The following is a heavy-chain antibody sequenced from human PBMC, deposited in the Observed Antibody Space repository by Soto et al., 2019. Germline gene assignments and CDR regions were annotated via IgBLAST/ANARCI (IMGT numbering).Heavy chain of an antibody. V-gene: IGHV1-69*06. D-gene: IGHD6-19*01. Sequence: SVKVSCKASGGTFSTYAISWVLQAPGQGLEWMGGIIPIFATPSYAQKFQGRVTITADKSTSTAYMELSSLRSEDTAVYYCAREGTVAGNYRVAVWGQANMVTGYS. CDR2: IIPIFATP. CDR1: GGTFSTYA. CDR3: AREGTVAGNYRVAV. J-gene: IGHJ6*02.